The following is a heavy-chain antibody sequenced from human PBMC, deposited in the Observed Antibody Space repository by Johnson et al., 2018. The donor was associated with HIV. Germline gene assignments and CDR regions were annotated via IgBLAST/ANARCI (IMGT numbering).Heavy chain of an antibody. D-gene: IGHD2-21*01. CDR2: ISSSGSTI. CDR1: GFTFSDYY. J-gene: IGHJ3*02. V-gene: IGHV3-11*04. Sequence: QVQLVESGGGLVKPGGSLRLSCAASGFTFSDYYMSWIRQAPGKGLEWVSYISSSGSTIYYADSVKGRFTISIDTSKNTLFLEMNSLKAEDTAVFYCARESVEFWCRGAFYIWGQGTIVTVSS. CDR3: ARESVEFWCRGAFYI.